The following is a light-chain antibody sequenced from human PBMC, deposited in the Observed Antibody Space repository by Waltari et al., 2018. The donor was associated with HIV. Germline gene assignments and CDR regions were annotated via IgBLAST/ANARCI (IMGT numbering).Light chain of an antibody. CDR3: CSYAGLKV. V-gene: IGLV2-11*01. CDR2: DVS. Sequence: QSALTQPRSVSGSPGQSVTISCTGTSSDVGGYNYVSWYQQHPGKAPKLMIYDVSKLPSGVPARFSGSKSGNTASLTISGLQAEDEADYYCCSYAGLKVFGTGTKVTVL. CDR1: SSDVGGYNY. J-gene: IGLJ1*01.